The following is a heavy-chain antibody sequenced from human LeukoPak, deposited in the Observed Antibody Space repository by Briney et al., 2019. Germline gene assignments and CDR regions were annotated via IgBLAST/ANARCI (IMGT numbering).Heavy chain of an antibody. CDR1: GYTFTGYY. J-gene: IGHJ5*02. Sequence: ASVKVSCKASGYTFTGYYMHWVRQAPGQGLEWMGWINPNSGGTNYAQKFQGRVTMTRDTSISTAYMELSRLRSDDTAVYYCAREGNYNWSYVDWFDPWGQGTLVTVSS. CDR2: INPNSGGT. CDR3: AREGNYNWSYVDWFDP. D-gene: IGHD1-7*01. V-gene: IGHV1-2*02.